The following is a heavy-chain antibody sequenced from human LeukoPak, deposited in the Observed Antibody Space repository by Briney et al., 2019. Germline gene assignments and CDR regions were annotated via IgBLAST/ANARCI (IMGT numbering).Heavy chain of an antibody. Sequence: KGGESLKISCEGSGYSFSNYCIGWVRQMPGKGLEWMGIIYPGDYETRYSPSFHGLATLSVDQSISTAYLQWSRLKASDTAMYYCAIPPGYCGNDCSFDHWGQGTLVTVSS. V-gene: IGHV5-51*01. J-gene: IGHJ4*02. CDR2: IYPGDYET. CDR3: AIPPGYCGNDCSFDH. CDR1: GYSFSNYC. D-gene: IGHD2-21*02.